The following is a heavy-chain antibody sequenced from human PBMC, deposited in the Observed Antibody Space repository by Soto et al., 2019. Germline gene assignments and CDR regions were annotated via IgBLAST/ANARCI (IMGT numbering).Heavy chain of an antibody. J-gene: IGHJ5*02. CDR2: MNPNSGNG. CDR1: GYAFSNND. V-gene: IGHV1-8*01. CDR3: ARMATSGTLNWFDP. Sequence: QVQLVQSGAEVKKPGASVKVSCQASGYAFSNNDISWVRQGTGQGLEWMGWMNPNSGNGGYAQKIQGRVTMTRETSTSTAYMELSSLTSDDTAIYYCARMATSGTLNWFDPWGQGTLVTVSS.